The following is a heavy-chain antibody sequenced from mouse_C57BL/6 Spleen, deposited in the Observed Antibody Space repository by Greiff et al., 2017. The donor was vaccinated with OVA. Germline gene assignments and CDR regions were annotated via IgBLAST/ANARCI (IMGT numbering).Heavy chain of an antibody. CDR2: LYPRSGNT. D-gene: IGHD1-1*01. CDR1: GYTFTSYG. J-gene: IGHJ2*01. V-gene: IGHV1-81*01. CDR3: ARSSITTVVERGYFDY. Sequence: VQLQQSGAELARPGASVKLSCKASGYTFTSYGISWVKQRPGQGLEWIGELYPRSGNTYYNEKFKGKATLTADKSSSTAYMELRSLTSEDSAVYFCARSSITTVVERGYFDYWGQGTTLTVSS.